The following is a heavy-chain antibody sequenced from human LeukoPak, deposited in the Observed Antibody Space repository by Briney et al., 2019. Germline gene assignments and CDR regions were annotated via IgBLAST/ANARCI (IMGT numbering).Heavy chain of an antibody. Sequence: PGGSLRLSCAASGFTFSSHWMHWVRQAPGQGLEWVSLISGDGVSTFFADSVKGRFGISRDNSKNSLFLEMSSLRTEDTAMYYCARESGKFDYWGQGTLVAVSS. CDR3: ARESGKFDY. CDR1: GFTFSSHW. V-gene: IGHV3-43*02. CDR2: ISGDGVST. J-gene: IGHJ4*02.